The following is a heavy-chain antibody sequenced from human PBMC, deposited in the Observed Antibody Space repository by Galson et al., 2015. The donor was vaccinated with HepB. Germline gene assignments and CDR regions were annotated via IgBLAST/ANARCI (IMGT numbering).Heavy chain of an antibody. CDR1: GFSLSTREEG. V-gene: IGHV2-5*02. Sequence: PALVKPTQPLTLPCTFSGFSLSTREEGVGVAWIRQPPGQALEWLALIYWDDDQRYSPSLKNRLTITKDSSKDQVVLIMTRMDPMDTATYYCAHIRDSASVRFDSWGQGAQVTVSS. CDR3: AHIRDSASVRFDS. J-gene: IGHJ4*02. CDR2: IYWDDDQ. D-gene: IGHD4-17*01.